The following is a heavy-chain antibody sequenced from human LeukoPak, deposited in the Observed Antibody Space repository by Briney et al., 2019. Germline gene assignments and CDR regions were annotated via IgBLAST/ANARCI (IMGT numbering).Heavy chain of an antibody. CDR1: GFTFSDYY. Sequence: GGSLRLSCAASGFTFSDYYMSWIRQSPGKGLEWVTYISSSGSTIYYADSVKGRFTISRDNAKNSLYLQMNSLRAEDTAVYYCARDRTDSSGYYNTWGQGTLVTVSS. CDR3: ARDRTDSSGYYNT. J-gene: IGHJ5*02. D-gene: IGHD3-22*01. V-gene: IGHV3-11*01. CDR2: ISSSGSTI.